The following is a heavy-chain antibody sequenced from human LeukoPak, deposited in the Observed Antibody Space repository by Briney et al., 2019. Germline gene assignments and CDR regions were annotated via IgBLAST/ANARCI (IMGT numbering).Heavy chain of an antibody. V-gene: IGHV5-51*01. J-gene: IGHJ4*02. Sequence: GESLKISCEASGYSFTSYWIGWVRQMPGKGLEWMGIIFPAGSGTRYSPSFQGQVTISADKSINTAYLQWSSLKASDTAIYYCARQQAVAGPGIGYWGQGTVVTVSS. CDR1: GYSFTSYW. D-gene: IGHD6-19*01. CDR3: ARQQAVAGPGIGY. CDR2: IFPAGSGT.